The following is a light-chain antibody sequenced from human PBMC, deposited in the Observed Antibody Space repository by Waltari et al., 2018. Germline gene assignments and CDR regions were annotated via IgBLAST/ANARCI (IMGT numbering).Light chain of an antibody. Sequence: EIQMTQSPSSLAASVGDRVTITCRASQSIGNYLTWYVQKGGKAPKLLTYAASSLQSGVSSRFTGSGSETDFTLTISGLQPDDFATYYCQESYSSPRGAFGQGTKLEIK. J-gene: IGKJ2*01. CDR2: AAS. V-gene: IGKV1-39*01. CDR1: QSIGNY. CDR3: QESYSSPRGA.